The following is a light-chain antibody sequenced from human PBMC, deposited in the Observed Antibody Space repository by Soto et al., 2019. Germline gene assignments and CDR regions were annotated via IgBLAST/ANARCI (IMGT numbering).Light chain of an antibody. Sequence: QSVLTQPASVSGSPGQSITISCTGTSSDVGGYNYVSWYQQHLGKAPKLMIYDVSNRPSGVSNRFSGSKSGNTASLTISGLQAEDEADYYCSSYTSSSTRVFGTGTKVTVL. CDR1: SSDVGGYNY. J-gene: IGLJ1*01. CDR3: SSYTSSSTRV. CDR2: DVS. V-gene: IGLV2-14*01.